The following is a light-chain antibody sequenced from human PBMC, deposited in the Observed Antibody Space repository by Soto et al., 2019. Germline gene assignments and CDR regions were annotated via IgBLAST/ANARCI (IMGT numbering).Light chain of an antibody. CDR3: AAWDDTLNGPV. Sequence: QSVLTQPPSASEAPRQRVTISCSGSSSNIGNNVVNWYQQLPGEAPKLLIYFDDLLPSGVSDRFSGSKSGTSASLAISGLQSEDEADYFCAAWDDTLNGPVFGGGTKLTVL. J-gene: IGLJ3*02. CDR1: SSNIGNNV. V-gene: IGLV1-36*01. CDR2: FDD.